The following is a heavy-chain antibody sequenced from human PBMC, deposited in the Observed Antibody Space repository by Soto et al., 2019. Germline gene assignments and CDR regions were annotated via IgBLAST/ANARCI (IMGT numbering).Heavy chain of an antibody. J-gene: IGHJ6*03. CDR1: GDSVSSNSAA. CDR2: TYYRSKWYN. CDR3: ARGWFGEFHTGYYYYYMDV. Sequence: QSPTLSLTCAISGDSVSSNSAAWNWIRQSPSRGLEWLGRTYYRSKWYNDYAVSVKSRITINPDTSKNQFSLQLNSVTPEDTAVYYCARGWFGEFHTGYYYYYMDVWGKGTTVTVSS. V-gene: IGHV6-1*01. D-gene: IGHD3-10*01.